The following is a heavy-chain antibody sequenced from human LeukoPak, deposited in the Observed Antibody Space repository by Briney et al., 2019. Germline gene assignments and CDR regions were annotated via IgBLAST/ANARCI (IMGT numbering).Heavy chain of an antibody. D-gene: IGHD6-13*01. CDR3: ARLSGSSWWGADY. CDR1: GGSVSSSNW. Sequence: PSGTLSLTCAVSGGSVSSSNWWSWVRQPPGKGLEWIAEIHHSGSTNYNPSLKSRVTISVDTSKNQFSLKLSSVTAADTAVYYCARLSGSSWWGADYWGQGTLVTVSS. CDR2: IHHSGST. J-gene: IGHJ4*02. V-gene: IGHV4-4*02.